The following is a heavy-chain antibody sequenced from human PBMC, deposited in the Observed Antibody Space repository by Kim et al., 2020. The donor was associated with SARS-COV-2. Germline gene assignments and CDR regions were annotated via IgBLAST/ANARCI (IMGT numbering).Heavy chain of an antibody. Sequence: PPLKRQVTISVDTSKNQLSLKLSPVTAADTAVYYCARGDTIFGVVINAFDIWGQGTMVTVSS. V-gene: IGHV4-31*01. J-gene: IGHJ3*02. CDR3: ARGDTIFGVVINAFDI. D-gene: IGHD3-3*01.